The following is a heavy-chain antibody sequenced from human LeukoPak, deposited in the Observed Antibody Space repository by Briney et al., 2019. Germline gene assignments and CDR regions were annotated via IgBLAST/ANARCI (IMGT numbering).Heavy chain of an antibody. CDR3: AGERDWFDP. V-gene: IGHV4-61*02. CDR1: GGSISSGSYY. CDR2: IYTSGST. Sequence: SETPSLTCTVSGGSISSGSYYWSWIRQPAGKGLEWIGRIYTSGSTNYNPSLKSRVTISVDTSKNQFSLKLSSVTAADTAVYYCAGERDWFDPWGQGTLVTVSS. J-gene: IGHJ5*02.